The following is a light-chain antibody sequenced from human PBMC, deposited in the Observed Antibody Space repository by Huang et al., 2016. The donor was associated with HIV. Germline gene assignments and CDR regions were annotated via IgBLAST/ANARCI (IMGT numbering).Light chain of an antibody. CDR1: LSISSW. V-gene: IGKV1-5*03. CDR2: KAS. CDR3: QQYTTYFPT. Sequence: DIQTTQSPSTLSASVGDRVTITCRASLSISSWLAWYQQKPGKAPKLLIYKASSLESGVPSRFSGSGSGTEFTLTISSLQPDDFATYYCQQYTTYFPTFGQGTKLEIK. J-gene: IGKJ2*01.